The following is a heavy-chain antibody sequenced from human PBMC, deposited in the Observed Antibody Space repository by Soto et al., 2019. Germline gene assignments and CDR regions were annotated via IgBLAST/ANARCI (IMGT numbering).Heavy chain of an antibody. Sequence: ASVKVSCKASGYTFISYGISWVRQAPGQGPEWMGWISAYNGDTKYAQKLQGRVTMTTDTSTSTTYMEVRSLRSDDTAVYYCASPQADSYYYYGMDVWGQGTTVTVSS. V-gene: IGHV1-18*01. CDR2: ISAYNGDT. J-gene: IGHJ6*02. CDR3: ASPQADSYYYYGMDV. CDR1: GYTFISYG.